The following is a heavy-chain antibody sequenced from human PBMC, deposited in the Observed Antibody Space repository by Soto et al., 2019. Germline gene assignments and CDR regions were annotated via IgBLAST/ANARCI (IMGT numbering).Heavy chain of an antibody. Sequence: NPSETLSLTCTVSGCSISSYYWSWIRQPPGKGLEWIGYIYYSGSTNYNPSLKSRVTISVDTSKNQFSLKLSSVTAADTAVYYCASYGSGRYPRLAPSGQGTPVLVSS. D-gene: IGHD3-10*01. V-gene: IGHV4-59*01. CDR3: ASYGSGRYPRLAP. J-gene: IGHJ5*02. CDR2: IYYSGST. CDR1: GCSISSYY.